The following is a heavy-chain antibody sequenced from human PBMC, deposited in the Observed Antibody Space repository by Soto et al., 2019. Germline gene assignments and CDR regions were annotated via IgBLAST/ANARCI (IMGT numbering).Heavy chain of an antibody. CDR3: ARAGYYDSLTGYYSPSGFDN. J-gene: IGHJ4*02. CDR2: ISGYNGNT. Sequence: ASVNFSCKTSGFTLTSHAITWVRQASGQGLEWLGWISGYNGNTFYARRVQGRVTMTTDTSTITAYMELRSLRSDDTAIYYCARAGYYDSLTGYYSPSGFDNWGQGTLVTVSS. CDR1: GFTLTSHA. V-gene: IGHV1-18*01. D-gene: IGHD3-9*01.